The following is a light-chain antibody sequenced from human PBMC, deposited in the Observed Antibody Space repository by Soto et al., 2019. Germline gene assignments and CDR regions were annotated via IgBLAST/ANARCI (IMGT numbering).Light chain of an antibody. CDR1: QSISDT. CDR2: GAS. J-gene: IGKJ2*01. Sequence: EIVMTQSPATLSVSPGGRATLSCRASQSISDTLAWYQQKPGQAPRLLIHGASTRATGFPARFSGSGSETDFTLTISRLEPEDFGVYYCQQFGSSIPHTFGQGTKVDIK. CDR3: QQFGSSIPHT. V-gene: IGKV3-15*01.